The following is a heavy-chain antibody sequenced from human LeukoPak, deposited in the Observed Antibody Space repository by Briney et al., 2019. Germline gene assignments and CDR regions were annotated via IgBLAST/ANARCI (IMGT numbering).Heavy chain of an antibody. CDR2: IFYSGST. Sequence: SETLSLTCAVSGGSISTYCWSWIRQPPGKGLEWIGYIFYSGSTFYNPSLKSRVTISVDTSKNQFSLKLSSVTAADTAVYYCARHLISSWPAYYYYYYMDVWGKGTTVTISS. V-gene: IGHV4-59*08. D-gene: IGHD6-13*01. J-gene: IGHJ6*03. CDR1: GGSISTYC. CDR3: ARHLISSWPAYYYYYYMDV.